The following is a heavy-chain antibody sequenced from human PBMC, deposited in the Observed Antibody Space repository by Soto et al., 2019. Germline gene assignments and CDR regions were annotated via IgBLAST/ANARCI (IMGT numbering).Heavy chain of an antibody. Sequence: GGSLRLSCAASGFNFSSYGMHWVRQAPGKGLEWVAVISYGGSNKYYPDSVKGRFTISRDNSKNTLFLQMNSLRAEDTAVYYCARPLEYSSPPWYGLDVWGQGTTVTVS. J-gene: IGHJ6*02. CDR3: ARPLEYSSPPWYGLDV. CDR1: GFNFSSYG. D-gene: IGHD6-6*01. V-gene: IGHV3-30-3*01. CDR2: ISYGGSNK.